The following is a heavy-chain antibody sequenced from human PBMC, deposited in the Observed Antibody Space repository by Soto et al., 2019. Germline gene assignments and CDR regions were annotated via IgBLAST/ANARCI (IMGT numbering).Heavy chain of an antibody. J-gene: IGHJ3*02. Sequence: QLQLQESGPGLVKPSETLSLTCTVSGGSISSSSYYWGWIRQPPGKGLEWIGSIYYSGSTYYNPSLESRVTICVDTSKNQFSLKLSSVTAADTAVYYCASPYCSSTSCDAFDIWGPGTMVTVSS. D-gene: IGHD2-2*01. CDR3: ASPYCSSTSCDAFDI. CDR2: IYYSGST. V-gene: IGHV4-39*01. CDR1: GGSISSSSYY.